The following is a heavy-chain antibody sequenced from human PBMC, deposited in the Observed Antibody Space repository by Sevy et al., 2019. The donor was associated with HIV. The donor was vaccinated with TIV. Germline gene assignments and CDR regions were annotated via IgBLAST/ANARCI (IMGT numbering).Heavy chain of an antibody. D-gene: IGHD6-6*01. CDR2: ISYDGSNK. V-gene: IGHV3-30*18. Sequence: GGSLRLSCAASGFTFSSYGMHWVRQAPGKGLDWVAVISYDGSNKYYADSVKGRFTISRDNSKNTLYLQMNSLRAEDTAVYYCAKDRTPYSSSSIAWFDPWGQGTLVTVSS. CDR1: GFTFSSYG. J-gene: IGHJ5*02. CDR3: AKDRTPYSSSSIAWFDP.